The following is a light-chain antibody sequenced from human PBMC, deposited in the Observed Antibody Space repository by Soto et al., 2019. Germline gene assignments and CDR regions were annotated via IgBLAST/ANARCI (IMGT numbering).Light chain of an antibody. J-gene: IGKJ1*01. V-gene: IGKV3-20*01. CDR3: QQYGSSPWWT. CDR1: QSISSSY. Sequence: EIVLTQSPGTLSLSPGEGATLSCRASQSISSSYLAWYQQKLGQAPRLLIYGASSRATGIPDRFSGSGSGTDFTLTISRLEPEDFAVYYCQQYGSSPWWTFGQGTKVEIK. CDR2: GAS.